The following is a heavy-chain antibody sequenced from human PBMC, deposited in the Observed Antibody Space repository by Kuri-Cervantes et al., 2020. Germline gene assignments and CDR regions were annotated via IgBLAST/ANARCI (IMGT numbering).Heavy chain of an antibody. CDR1: GFTFSSYW. D-gene: IGHD3-22*01. CDR2: IKQDGSEK. Sequence: GESLKISCAASGFTFSSYWMSWVRQAPGKGLEWVANIKQDGSEKYYVDSVKGRFTISRDNAKNSLYLQMNSLRAEDTAVYYCARDRFDSSGYYYFMDVWGRGTTVTVSS. CDR3: ARDRFDSSGYYYFMDV. V-gene: IGHV3-7*01. J-gene: IGHJ6*03.